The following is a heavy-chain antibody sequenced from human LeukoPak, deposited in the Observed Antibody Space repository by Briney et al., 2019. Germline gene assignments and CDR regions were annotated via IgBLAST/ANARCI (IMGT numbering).Heavy chain of an antibody. V-gene: IGHV4-59*01. J-gene: IGHJ3*01. D-gene: IGHD3-10*01. CDR2: FYYSGST. Sequence: SETLSLTCTVSGGSISSYYWSWIRQPPGKGLEWIGYFYYSGSTNYNPSLKSRVTISVDTSKNQFSLNLISVTAADTAVYYCARDPAGGGALDLWGQGTMVTVSS. CDR3: ARDPAGGGALDL. CDR1: GGSISSYY.